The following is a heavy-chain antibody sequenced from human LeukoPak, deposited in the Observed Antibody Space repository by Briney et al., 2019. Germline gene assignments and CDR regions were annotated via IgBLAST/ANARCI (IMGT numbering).Heavy chain of an antibody. D-gene: IGHD3-22*01. CDR2: ISGSGSST. Sequence: GGSPRLSCAASGFTFSSYAMRWVRQAPGKGLEWVSAISGSGSSTYYSDSVKGRFTISRDNSKNTLYLQMNSLRAEDTAVYYCAKSDDSSGYYYGIVYWGQGTLVTVSS. CDR3: AKSDDSSGYYYGIVY. J-gene: IGHJ4*02. V-gene: IGHV3-23*01. CDR1: GFTFSSYA.